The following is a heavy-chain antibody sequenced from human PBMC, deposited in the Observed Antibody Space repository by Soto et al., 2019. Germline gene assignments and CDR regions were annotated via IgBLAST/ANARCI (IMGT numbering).Heavy chain of an antibody. J-gene: IGHJ6*02. CDR2: ISSSSSYI. CDR3: ARANWVLDDFWSGYYERNYYYYYGMDV. CDR1: GFTFSSYS. D-gene: IGHD3-3*01. V-gene: IGHV3-21*01. Sequence: GGSLRLSCAASGFTFSSYSMNWVRQAPGKGLEWVSSISSSSSYIYYADSVKGRFTISRDNAKNSLYLQMNSLRAEDTAVYYCARANWVLDDFWSGYYERNYYYYYGMDVWGQGTTVTVSS.